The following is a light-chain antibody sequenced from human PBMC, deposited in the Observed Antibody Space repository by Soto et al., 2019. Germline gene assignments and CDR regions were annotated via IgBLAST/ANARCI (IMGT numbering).Light chain of an antibody. CDR1: QSIRND. J-gene: IGKJ1*01. Sequence: DIQMTQSPSSLSASVGDRVTITCRASQSIRNDLNWYQQRPGKAPKLLMYTTSNLERGVPSRFSGSGSGTDFPLTINNLQPEDFGTYFCQQGFSRPRTFGLGTTVEVK. V-gene: IGKV1-39*01. CDR3: QQGFSRPRT. CDR2: TTS.